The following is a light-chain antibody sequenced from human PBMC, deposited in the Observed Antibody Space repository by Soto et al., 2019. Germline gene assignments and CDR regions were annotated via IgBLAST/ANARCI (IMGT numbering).Light chain of an antibody. V-gene: IGKV3-15*01. CDR1: QSVSSSY. CDR3: QQYDRWPPST. Sequence: EIVLTQSPGTLSLSPGERATLSCRTSQSVSSSYLAWYHQKPGQAXXLLLYGPSTRATGVPARFSGSGSGTEFTLTISGLQSEDIAAYYGQQYDRWPPSTFGQGTKVDIK. J-gene: IGKJ1*01. CDR2: GPS.